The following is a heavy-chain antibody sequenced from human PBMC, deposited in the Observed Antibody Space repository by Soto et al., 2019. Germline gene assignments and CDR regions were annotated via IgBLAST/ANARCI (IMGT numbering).Heavy chain of an antibody. CDR1: GYTFTSYG. V-gene: IGHV1-18*01. CDR2: ISGYNDNP. CDR3: AREITYDSSAPLDV. Sequence: GASVKVSCKASGYTFTSYGISWVRQAPGQGLEWMGWISGYNDNPRYAQNLQGLQGRVTMTTDTSTSTAYMELRSLRSDDTALYYCAREITYDSSAPLDVWGQGTTVTVSS. D-gene: IGHD3-22*01. J-gene: IGHJ6*02.